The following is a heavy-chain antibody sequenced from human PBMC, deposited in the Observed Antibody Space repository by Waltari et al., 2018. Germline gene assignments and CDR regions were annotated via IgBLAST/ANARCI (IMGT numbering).Heavy chain of an antibody. CDR1: GGSIGSGGYY. V-gene: IGHV4-31*03. D-gene: IGHD5-12*01. CDR3: ARDGRVDGYIPFDY. CDR2: IYYSGST. Sequence: QVQLQESGPGLVKPSQTLSLTCTVSGGSIGSGGYYWSWIRQHPGKGLEWIGYIYYSGSTYYNPSLKSRVTISVDTSKNQFSLKLSSVTAADTAVYYCARDGRVDGYIPFDYWGQGTLVTVSS. J-gene: IGHJ4*02.